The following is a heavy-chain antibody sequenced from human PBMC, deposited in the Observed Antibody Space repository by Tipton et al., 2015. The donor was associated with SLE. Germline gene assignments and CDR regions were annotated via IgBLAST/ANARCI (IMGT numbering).Heavy chain of an antibody. CDR1: GGSISSASYF. D-gene: IGHD3-22*01. J-gene: IGHJ4*02. CDR2: IYTSGST. Sequence: TLSLTCTVSGGSISSASYFWSWIRQPAGKGLEWIGYIYTSGSTNYNPSLKSRVTISVDTSKNQFSLKLSSVTAADTAVYYCAASYYDSSGYYYSFDYWGQGTLVTVSS. V-gene: IGHV4-61*09. CDR3: AASYYDSSGYYYSFDY.